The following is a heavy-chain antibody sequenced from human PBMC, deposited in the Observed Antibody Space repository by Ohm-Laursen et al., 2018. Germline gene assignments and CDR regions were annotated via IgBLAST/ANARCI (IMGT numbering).Heavy chain of an antibody. Sequence: SVKVSCKTSGYTFTSYYMHWVRQALGQGLEWMGGIIPIFGTANYAQKFQGRVTITADKSTSTAYMELSSLRSEDTAVYYCARDLLGYCSSTSCESDYWGQGTLVTVSS. D-gene: IGHD2-2*01. CDR1: GYTFTSYY. CDR3: ARDLLGYCSSTSCESDY. J-gene: IGHJ4*02. V-gene: IGHV1-69*06. CDR2: IIPIFGTA.